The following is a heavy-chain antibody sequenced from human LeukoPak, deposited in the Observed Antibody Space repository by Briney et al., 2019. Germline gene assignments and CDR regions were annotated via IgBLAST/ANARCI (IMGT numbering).Heavy chain of an antibody. D-gene: IGHD3-22*01. CDR1: GFTFSSFG. CDR2: LRYDGSDE. V-gene: IGHV3-30*02. Sequence: GGSLRLSCAASGFTFSSFGMHWVRQAPGQGLEWVAFLRYDGSDEQYADSVKGRFTISRDNSQDTLFLQMNSLRPDDTAVYYCAKAYSRWALTLTNDAFDFWGQGTMVRVSS. J-gene: IGHJ3*01. CDR3: AKAYSRWALTLTNDAFDF.